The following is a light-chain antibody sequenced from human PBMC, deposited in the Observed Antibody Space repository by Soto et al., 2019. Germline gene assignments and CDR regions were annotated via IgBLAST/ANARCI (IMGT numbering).Light chain of an antibody. CDR2: EVS. J-gene: IGLJ1*01. CDR3: YSYTSSSTYV. Sequence: QSVLTQPASVSLSPGQSITIACTGSSSDIGSYDYVSWYQHHPGKAPKLIICEVSNRPSGVSDRFSGSKSGSTASLTISGLQADDEADYYCYSYTSSSTYVFGTGTKVTVL. V-gene: IGLV2-14*01. CDR1: SSDIGSYDY.